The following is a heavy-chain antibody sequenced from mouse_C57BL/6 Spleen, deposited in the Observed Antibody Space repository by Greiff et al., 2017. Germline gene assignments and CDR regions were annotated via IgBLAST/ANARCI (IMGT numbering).Heavy chain of an antibody. CDR2: ISYSGST. V-gene: IGHV3-8*01. D-gene: IGHD2-1*01. CDR1: GYSITSDY. CDR3: ARYMGNSGNFDY. Sequence: DVKLQESGPGLAKPSQTLSLTCSATGYSITSDYWNWIRKFPGNKLEYIGYISYSGSTYYNPSLKSRISRTRDTSKNQYYLQLNSVTTEDTATYYCARYMGNSGNFDYWGQGTTLTVSS. J-gene: IGHJ2*01.